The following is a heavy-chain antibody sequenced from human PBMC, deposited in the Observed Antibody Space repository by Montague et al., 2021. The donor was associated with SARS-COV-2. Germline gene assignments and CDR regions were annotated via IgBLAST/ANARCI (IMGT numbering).Heavy chain of an antibody. CDR2: IYHSGST. D-gene: IGHD3-10*01. J-gene: IGHJ2*01. CDR1: GGSISSSHW. CDR3: AREFRTYGYGGQYWYFDL. V-gene: IGHV4-4*02. Sequence: SETLSLTCAVSGGSISSSHWWSWVRQPPGKGLEWIGEIYHSGSTAYNPSLQSRVTISIDKSKNQFSLKLSSVTAADTAVYYCAREFRTYGYGGQYWYFDLWGRGTLVTVSS.